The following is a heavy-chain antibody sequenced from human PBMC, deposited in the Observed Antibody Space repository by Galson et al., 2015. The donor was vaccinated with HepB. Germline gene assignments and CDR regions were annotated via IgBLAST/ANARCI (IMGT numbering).Heavy chain of an antibody. CDR3: ARDGFYGLDV. Sequence: QVQLQESGPGLVKPSETLSLTCTVSGGSIRNYYWSWIRQPPGKGLEWIGYIYYSGSTNYNPSLKSRVTIPVDTSKNQFSLKLSSVTAADTAVYYCARDGFYGLDVWGQGTTVTVSS. CDR2: IYYSGST. J-gene: IGHJ6*02. CDR1: GGSIRNYY. D-gene: IGHD2-2*03. V-gene: IGHV4-59*01.